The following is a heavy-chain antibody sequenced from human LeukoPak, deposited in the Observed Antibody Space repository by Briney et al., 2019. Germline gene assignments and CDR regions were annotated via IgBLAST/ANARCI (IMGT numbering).Heavy chain of an antibody. CDR1: GFTFSSYE. Sequence: GGSLRLSCAASGFTFSSYEMNWVRQAPGKGLEWVSYISSSGSTIYYADSVKGRFTISRDNAKNSQYLQMNSLRAEDTAVYYCASIVVVPAAISWGQGTLVTVSS. J-gene: IGHJ5*02. CDR2: ISSSGSTI. V-gene: IGHV3-48*03. CDR3: ASIVVVPAAIS. D-gene: IGHD2-2*02.